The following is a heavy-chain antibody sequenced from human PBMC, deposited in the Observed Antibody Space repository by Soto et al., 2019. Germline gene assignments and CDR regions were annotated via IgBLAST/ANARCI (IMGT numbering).Heavy chain of an antibody. Sequence: AQVKADCKGSGPPLTSYGISLVRQAPGQGLEWMGWISGYNGSKKYSQKVQGRVTMTTDTSTSTAYMELTSLRSDDTAVYYCARDRVDYHDSSDTTPWSDPWG. D-gene: IGHD3-22*01. CDR1: GPPLTSYG. CDR3: ARDRVDYHDSSDTTPWSDP. CDR2: ISGYNGSK. J-gene: IGHJ5*02. V-gene: IGHV1-18*01.